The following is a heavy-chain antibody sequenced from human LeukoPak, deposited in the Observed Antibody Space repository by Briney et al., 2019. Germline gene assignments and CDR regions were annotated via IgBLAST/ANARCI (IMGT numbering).Heavy chain of an antibody. CDR1: GFTFSNYG. V-gene: IGHV3-30*02. J-gene: IGHJ4*02. CDR2: IRYDGSNI. D-gene: IGHD3-22*01. CDR3: AKDREPIVVVLTTAIDY. Sequence: PSGSLSLSCAASGFTFSNYGMHWVCQAPPPGMGREAFIRYDGSNIEYAVSAKGRFTISRDNSKNTLYLQMNSLRAEDTAVYYCAKDREPIVVVLTTAIDYWGQGTLVTVSS.